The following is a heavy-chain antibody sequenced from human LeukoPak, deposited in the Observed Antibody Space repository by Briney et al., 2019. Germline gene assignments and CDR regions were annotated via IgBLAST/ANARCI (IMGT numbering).Heavy chain of an antibody. J-gene: IGHJ3*02. V-gene: IGHV3-74*01. CDR2: IDNDGSNT. CDR1: GFTFRNFW. D-gene: IGHD3-10*01. Sequence: QPGGSLELSFAASGFTFRNFWIHGVRQAPGQGLAWVSRIDNDGSNTIYADSVKGRFTISRDNAKNMLYLQMNSLRVEDTAVYYCARGGYNHGFDIWGQGTMVTVSP. CDR3: ARGGYNHGFDI.